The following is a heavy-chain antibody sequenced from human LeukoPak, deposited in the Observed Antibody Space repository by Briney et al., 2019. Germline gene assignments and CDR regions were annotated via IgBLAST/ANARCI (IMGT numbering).Heavy chain of an antibody. D-gene: IGHD3-3*01. CDR3: AKDLYPRDFWSGYFDY. CDR1: GFIFSNYG. J-gene: IGHJ4*02. CDR2: ISASGSAT. V-gene: IGHV3-23*01. Sequence: GGSLRLSCAASGFIFSNYGMNWVRQAPGKGLEWVAAISASGSATSYADSVRGRFTISRDNSKSTTYLQMNSLRAEDTAVFYCAKDLYPRDFWSGYFDYWGQGIPVTVSS.